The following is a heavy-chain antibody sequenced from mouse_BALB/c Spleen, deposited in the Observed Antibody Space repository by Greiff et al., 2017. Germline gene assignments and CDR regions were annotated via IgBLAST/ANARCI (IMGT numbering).Heavy chain of an antibody. D-gene: IGHD2-1*01. CDR3: AREGYGNDYAMDY. V-gene: IGHV5-17*02. CDR1: GFTFSSFG. CDR2: ISSGSSTI. Sequence: EVQLVESGGGLVQPGGSRKLSCAASGFTFSSFGMHWVRQAPEKGLEWVAYISSGSSTIYYADTVKGRFTISRDNPKNTLFLQMTSLRSEDTAMYYCAREGYGNDYAMDYWGQGTSVTVSS. J-gene: IGHJ4*01.